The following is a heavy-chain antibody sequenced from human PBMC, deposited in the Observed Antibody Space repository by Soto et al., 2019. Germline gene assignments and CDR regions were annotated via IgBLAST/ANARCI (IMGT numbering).Heavy chain of an antibody. J-gene: IGHJ6*02. CDR3: ARDQDYYDLYYHGMDV. D-gene: IGHD3-22*01. CDR1: GFTFSSYG. Sequence: GGSLRLSCAASGFTFSSYGMHWVRQAPGKGLEWVAVISYDGSNKYYADSVKGRFTISRDNSKNTLYLQMNSLRAEDTGLYYCARDQDYYDLYYHGMDVWGQGTTVTVSS. V-gene: IGHV3-30*03. CDR2: ISYDGSNK.